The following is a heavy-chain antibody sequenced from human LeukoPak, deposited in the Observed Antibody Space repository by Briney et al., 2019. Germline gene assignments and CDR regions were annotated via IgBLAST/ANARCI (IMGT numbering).Heavy chain of an antibody. CDR3: TRGVQAARPPFGY. CDR2: IRSKAYGGTT. J-gene: IGHJ4*02. V-gene: IGHV3-49*04. D-gene: IGHD6-6*01. CDR1: GFTFGDYA. Sequence: PGGSLRLSCTASGFTFGDYAMSWVRQAPGKGLEWVGFIRSKAYGGTTEYAASVKGRFTISRDDSKSIAYLQMNSLKTEDTAVYYCTRGVQAARPPFGYWGQGTLVTVSS.